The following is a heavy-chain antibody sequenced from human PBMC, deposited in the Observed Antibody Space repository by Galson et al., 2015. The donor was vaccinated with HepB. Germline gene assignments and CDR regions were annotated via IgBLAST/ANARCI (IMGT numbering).Heavy chain of an antibody. CDR2: IVVGSGNT. CDR1: GFTFTSSA. D-gene: IGHD6-6*01. CDR3: AARSPGPRYSSSSRMDV. Sequence: SVKVSCKASGFTFTSSAVQWVRQARGQRLEWIGWIVVGSGNTNYAQKFQERVTITRDMSTSTAYMELSSLRSEDTAVYYCAARSPGPRYSSSSRMDVWGKGTTVTVSS. V-gene: IGHV1-58*01. J-gene: IGHJ6*04.